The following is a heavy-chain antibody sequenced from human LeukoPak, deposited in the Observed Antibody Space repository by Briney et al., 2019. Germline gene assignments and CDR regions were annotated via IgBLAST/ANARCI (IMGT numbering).Heavy chain of an antibody. CDR1: GFTFSTNV. D-gene: IGHD5-18*01. J-gene: IGHJ4*02. V-gene: IGHV3-33*01. CDR2: IWHDGSNK. Sequence: GRSLRLSCVASGFTFSTNVMHWLRQAPGKGLEWVALIWHDGSNKYYADSVKDRFTISRDNSKNTLYLQMNSLRAEDTAVYYCARDRGYTYGHPFDYWGQGTLVTVSS. CDR3: ARDRGYTYGHPFDY.